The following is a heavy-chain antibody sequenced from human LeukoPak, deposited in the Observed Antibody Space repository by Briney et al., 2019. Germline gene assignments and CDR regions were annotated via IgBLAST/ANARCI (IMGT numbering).Heavy chain of an antibody. CDR1: GDSIFTNNVA. CDR2: TYYRSKWSF. V-gene: IGHV6-1*01. CDR3: ARGKYTSFDN. Sequence: SQTLSLTCAISGDSIFTNNVAGNWIKQSPSRGLEWLGRTYYRSKWSFYYAVSVKSRITINADTSKNQFSLQLSSVTPEDTAVYYCARGKYTSFDNWGQGTLVTASS. D-gene: IGHD6-6*01. J-gene: IGHJ4*02.